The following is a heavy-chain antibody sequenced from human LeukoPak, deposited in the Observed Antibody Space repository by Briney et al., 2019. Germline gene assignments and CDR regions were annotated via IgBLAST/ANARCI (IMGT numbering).Heavy chain of an antibody. CDR3: ARDPSGSYYPRVSGALDI. J-gene: IGHJ3*02. CDR2: ISSISSYI. Sequence: GGSLRLSCAASGFNFASHWMHWVRQTPGKGLEWVSSISSISSYIYYADSVKGRFTISRDNAKNSLYLQMDSLRAEDTAVYYCARDPSGSYYPRVSGALDIWGQGTMVTVSS. D-gene: IGHD1-26*01. CDR1: GFNFASHW. V-gene: IGHV3-21*01.